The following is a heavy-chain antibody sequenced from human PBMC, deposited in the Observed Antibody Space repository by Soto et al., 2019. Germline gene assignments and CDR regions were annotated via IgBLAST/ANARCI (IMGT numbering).Heavy chain of an antibody. CDR3: ARILRGGMTGYACDI. V-gene: IGHV3-7*01. D-gene: IGHD1-1*01. CDR2: INRDGSER. J-gene: IGHJ3*02. Sequence: GGSLRLSCEVSGFTINSYWMSWVRQAPGKGLEWVANINRDGSERNYVDSVKGRLTISRDNTKNSVSLQMSSLRAEDTAVFYCARILRGGMTGYACDIWGQGTMVTVSS. CDR1: GFTINSYW.